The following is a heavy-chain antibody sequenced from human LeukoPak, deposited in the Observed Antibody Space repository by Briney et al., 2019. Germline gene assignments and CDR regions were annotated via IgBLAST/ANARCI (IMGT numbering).Heavy chain of an antibody. CDR2: ISAYNGNT. D-gene: IGHD3-22*01. V-gene: IGHV1-18*01. J-gene: IGHJ4*02. CDR3: ARAMGPYYYDSSGYYHGDY. CDR1: GYTFTSYG. Sequence: GASVTVSCKASGYTFTSYGISWVRQAPGQGLEWMGWISAYNGNTNYAQKLQGRVTMTTDTSTSTAYMELRSLRSDDTAVYYCARAMGPYYYDSSGYYHGDYWGQGTLVTVSS.